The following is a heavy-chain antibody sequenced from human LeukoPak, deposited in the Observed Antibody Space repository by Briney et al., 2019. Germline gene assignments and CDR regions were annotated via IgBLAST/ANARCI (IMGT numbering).Heavy chain of an antibody. CDR2: TYYRSNWHN. CDR3: ARGSAFDM. Sequence: SQTLSLTCAISGDSVSSNSAAWSWIRQSPSRGLEWLGRTYYRSNWHNDYAVSVKSRITINSDTSKNQFSLQLNSVTPEDTAVYYCARGSAFDMWGQGTMVTVSS. V-gene: IGHV6-1*01. J-gene: IGHJ3*02. CDR1: GDSVSSNSAA.